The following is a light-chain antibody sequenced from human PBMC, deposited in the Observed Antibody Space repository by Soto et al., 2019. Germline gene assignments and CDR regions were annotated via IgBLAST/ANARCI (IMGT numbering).Light chain of an antibody. J-gene: IGKJ1*01. Sequence: EIVLTQSPGTLSLSPGQRATLSCRASQSVSSSSLAWYQQKPGQAPRLLIYSASGRATGIPDRFSASGSGTDFTLTISRLEPEDFAVYYCHQYGSSPWTFGQGTTLEIK. CDR1: QSVSSSS. CDR3: HQYGSSPWT. CDR2: SAS. V-gene: IGKV3-20*01.